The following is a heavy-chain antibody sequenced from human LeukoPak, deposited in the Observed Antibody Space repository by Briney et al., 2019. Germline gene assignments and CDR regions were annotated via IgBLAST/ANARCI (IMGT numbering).Heavy chain of an antibody. J-gene: IGHJ4*02. CDR2: ISYDGSNK. V-gene: IGHV3-30*03. CDR3: ARDASGSTPGPLDY. D-gene: IGHD3-10*01. CDR1: GFTFSSYG. Sequence: GGSLRLSCAASGFTFSSYGMHWVRQAPGKGLEWVAVISYDGSNKYYADSVKGRFTISRDNSKNTLYLQMDSLRGDDTAVYYCARDASGSTPGPLDYWGQGILVTVSS.